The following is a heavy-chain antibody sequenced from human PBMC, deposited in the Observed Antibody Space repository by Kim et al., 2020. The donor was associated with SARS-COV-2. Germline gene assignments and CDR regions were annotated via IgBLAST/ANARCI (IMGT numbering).Heavy chain of an antibody. CDR1: GFTVSSNY. V-gene: IGHV3-53*01. Sequence: GGSLRLSCAASGFTVSSNYMSWVRQAPGKGLEWVSVIYSGGSTYYADSVKGRFTISRDNSKNTLYLQMNSLRAEDTAVYYCAREEADYYDSSGYLGYWGQGTLVTVSS. J-gene: IGHJ4*02. CDR2: IYSGGST. CDR3: AREEADYYDSSGYLGY. D-gene: IGHD3-22*01.